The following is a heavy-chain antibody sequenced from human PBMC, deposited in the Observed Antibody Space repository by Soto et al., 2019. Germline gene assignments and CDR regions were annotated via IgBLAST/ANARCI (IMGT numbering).Heavy chain of an antibody. Sequence: QLQLQESGPGLVKPSETLSLTCTVSGGSISSSSYYWGWIRQPPGKGLEWIGSIYYSGSTYYNPSLKSRVTISVDTSKNQCALKLSSVTAADTAVYYCAKGPGLDYFDYWGQGTLVTVSS. CDR3: AKGPGLDYFDY. D-gene: IGHD1-1*01. CDR2: IYYSGST. J-gene: IGHJ4*02. V-gene: IGHV4-39*01. CDR1: GGSISSSSYY.